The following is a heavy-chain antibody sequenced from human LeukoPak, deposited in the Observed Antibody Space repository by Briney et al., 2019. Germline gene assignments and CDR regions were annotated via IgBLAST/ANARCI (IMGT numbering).Heavy chain of an antibody. Sequence: GGSLRLSCAASGFTVSSYYMSWVRQAPGKGLEWVSVIYSGGSTYYADSVKGRFTISRHNSKNTLYLQMNSLRAEDTAVYYCARDNAHCSGGSCTAYYGMDVWGQGTTVTVSS. CDR1: GFTVSSYY. J-gene: IGHJ6*02. CDR3: ARDNAHCSGGSCTAYYGMDV. D-gene: IGHD2-15*01. V-gene: IGHV3-53*04. CDR2: IYSGGST.